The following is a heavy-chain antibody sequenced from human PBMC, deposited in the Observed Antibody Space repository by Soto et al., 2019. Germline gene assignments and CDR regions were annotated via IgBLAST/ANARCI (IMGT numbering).Heavy chain of an antibody. D-gene: IGHD1-26*01. Sequence: SLSLTFTVSGGSISSGDYYWSWIRQPPGKGLEWIGYIYYSGSTYYNPSLKSRVTISVDTSKNQFSLKLSSVTAADTAVYYCARDMGATEYYYGMDVCGQRTTVTFSS. CDR1: GGSISSGDYY. V-gene: IGHV4-30-4*01. J-gene: IGHJ6*02. CDR3: ARDMGATEYYYGMDV. CDR2: IYYSGST.